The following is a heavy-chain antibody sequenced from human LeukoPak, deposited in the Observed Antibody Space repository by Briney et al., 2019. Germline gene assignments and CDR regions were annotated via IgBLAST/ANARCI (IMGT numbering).Heavy chain of an antibody. CDR1: GYTFTGYY. V-gene: IGHV1-2*02. CDR2: INPSSGAT. CDR3: ARGIALPSGEGYFDP. J-gene: IGHJ5*02. D-gene: IGHD6-19*01. Sequence: ASVKVSCKTSGYTFTGYYLHWVRQAPAQGLEWMGWINPSSGATNYAQKFQGRVTMTRDTSISTAYMELSRLRSDDTAVYYCARGIALPSGEGYFDPWGQGTLVTVSS.